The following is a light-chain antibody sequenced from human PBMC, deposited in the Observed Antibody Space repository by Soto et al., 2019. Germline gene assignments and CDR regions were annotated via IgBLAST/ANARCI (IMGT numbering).Light chain of an antibody. Sequence: IQLTHSPSSLSASVGDRVNITCRASQGINNFLAWYQQKPGTAPKVLIYGASTLQSGVPSRFSGSGSGTDFTLTICSLQPEDFATYHCQQVNFSPHTFGQGTELQIK. CDR1: QGINNF. V-gene: IGKV1-9*01. CDR3: QQVNFSPHT. CDR2: GAS. J-gene: IGKJ2*01.